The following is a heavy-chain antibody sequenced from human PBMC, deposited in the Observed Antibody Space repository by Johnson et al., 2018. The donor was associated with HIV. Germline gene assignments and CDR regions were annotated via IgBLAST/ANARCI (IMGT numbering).Heavy chain of an antibody. J-gene: IGHJ3*02. CDR2: ISYDGSNK. CDR3: AKDPELSPGTARAVGGSFDI. V-gene: IGHV3-30*18. D-gene: IGHD6-19*01. Sequence: QVQLVESGGGVVQPGRSLRLSCAASGFTFSSYGMHWVRQAPGKGLEWVAVISYDGSNKYYADSVKGRFTISRDNSKNTLYLQMNSLRAEDTAVYYCAKDPELSPGTARAVGGSFDIWGQGTMVTVSS. CDR1: GFTFSSYG.